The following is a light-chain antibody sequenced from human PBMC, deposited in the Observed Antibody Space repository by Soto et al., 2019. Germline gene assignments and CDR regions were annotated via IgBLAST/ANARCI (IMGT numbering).Light chain of an antibody. Sequence: QSALTQPASVSGSPGQSITISCSGTSSDVGGYVSWYQQHPGKAPKLLIYEVSNRPSGVSNRLSGSKSGNTASLTISGLQPEDEADYYCSSYTTDSTLVFGGGTKLTVL. CDR2: EVS. CDR1: SSDVGGY. V-gene: IGLV2-14*01. CDR3: SSYTTDSTLV. J-gene: IGLJ2*01.